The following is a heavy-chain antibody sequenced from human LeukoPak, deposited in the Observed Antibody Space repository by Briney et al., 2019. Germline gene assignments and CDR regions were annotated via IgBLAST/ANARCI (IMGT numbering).Heavy chain of an antibody. D-gene: IGHD2-2*01. CDR3: ARDPHRYCSSTSCSYH. CDR2: IYHSGST. Sequence: PSETLSLTCTVSGGSISSANYYWSWIRQPPGKGLEWIGYIYHSGSTYYNPSLKSRVTISVDRSKNRFSLKLSSVTAADTAVYYCARDPHRYCSSTSCSYHWGQGTLVTVSS. J-gene: IGHJ5*02. CDR1: GGSISSANYY. V-gene: IGHV4-30-2*01.